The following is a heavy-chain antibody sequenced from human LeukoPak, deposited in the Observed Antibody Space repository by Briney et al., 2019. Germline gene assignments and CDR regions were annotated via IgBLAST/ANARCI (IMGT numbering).Heavy chain of an antibody. CDR3: ASTSGRAFDYYYYYMDV. Sequence: SVKVSCKASGGTFSSHAISWVRQAPGQGLEWMGGIIPIFGTANYAQKFQGRVTITTDESTSTAYMELSSLRSEDTAVYYCASTSGRAFDYYYYYMDVWGKGTTVTVSS. CDR1: GGTFSSHA. CDR2: IIPIFGTA. V-gene: IGHV1-69*05. D-gene: IGHD1-26*01. J-gene: IGHJ6*03.